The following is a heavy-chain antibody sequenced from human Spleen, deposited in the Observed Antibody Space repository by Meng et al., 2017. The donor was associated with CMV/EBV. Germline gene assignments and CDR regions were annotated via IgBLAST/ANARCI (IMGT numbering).Heavy chain of an antibody. CDR3: ARARRIAVAEPFDY. Sequence: ASVKVSCKASGYTFASYFMHWVRQAPGQGLEWMGIINPSGGRTTYAQKFQGRVTITTDESTSTAYMELSSLRSEDTAVYYCARARRIAVAEPFDYWGQGTLVTVSS. V-gene: IGHV1-46*01. CDR2: INPSGGRT. CDR1: GYTFASYF. J-gene: IGHJ4*02. D-gene: IGHD6-19*01.